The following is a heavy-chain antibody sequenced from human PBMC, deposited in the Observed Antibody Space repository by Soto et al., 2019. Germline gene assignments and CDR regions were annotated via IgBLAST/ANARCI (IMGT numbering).Heavy chain of an antibody. CDR2: IYSGGRT. D-gene: IGHD6-19*01. J-gene: IGHJ1*01. CDR3: ARDRIAVAGNPEYFQH. Sequence: EVQLVESGGGLVQPGGSLRLSCAASGFTVSSNYMSWVRQAPGKGLEWVSVIYSGGRTYYAASVKGRFTISRDNSKNTLYLQMNSLRAEDTAVYYCARDRIAVAGNPEYFQHWGQGTLVTVSS. V-gene: IGHV3-66*01. CDR1: GFTVSSNY.